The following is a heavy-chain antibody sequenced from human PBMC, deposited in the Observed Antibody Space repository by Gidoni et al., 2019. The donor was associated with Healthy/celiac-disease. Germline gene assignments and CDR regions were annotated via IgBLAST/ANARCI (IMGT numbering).Heavy chain of an antibody. Sequence: EVQLLESGGGLVQPGGSLRLSCAASGFPFTTYAMSWVRQAPGKGLEGVSGISGSGGRAYYADSVKGRFTISRDNSKNTLYLQMNSLRAEDTAVYYCAKASRGEQWLVPFDSWGQGTLVTVSS. CDR3: AKASRGEQWLVPFDS. D-gene: IGHD6-19*01. J-gene: IGHJ4*02. CDR2: ISGSGGRA. CDR1: GFPFTTYA. V-gene: IGHV3-23*01.